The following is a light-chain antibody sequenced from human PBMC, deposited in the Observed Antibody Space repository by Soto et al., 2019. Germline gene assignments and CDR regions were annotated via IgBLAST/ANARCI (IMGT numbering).Light chain of an antibody. CDR1: QSVGNN. V-gene: IGKV3-15*01. J-gene: IGKJ1*01. CDR2: GAY. CDR3: QHYNYWPPKT. Sequence: EIVMTQSPATLFVSPGERTTLSGRASQSVGNNLAWYQQKPGQAPRLIIYGAYTRANGIPARFSGSESGTDFTLTISSLQSEDFAFYYCQHYNYWPPKTFGQGTKVDIK.